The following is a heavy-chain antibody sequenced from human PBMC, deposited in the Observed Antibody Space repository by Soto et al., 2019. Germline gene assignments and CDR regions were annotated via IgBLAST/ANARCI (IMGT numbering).Heavy chain of an antibody. J-gene: IGHJ4*02. CDR1: GGSISSGDYY. D-gene: IGHD4-17*01. CDR2: IYYSGST. Sequence: SETLSLTCTVSGGSISSGDYYWSWIRQPPGKGLEWIGYIYYSGSTYYNPSLKSRVTISVDTSKDQFSLKLSSVTAADTAVYYCARGMAHPLNYGDYPRYYFDYWGQGTLVTVSS. CDR3: ARGMAHPLNYGDYPRYYFDY. V-gene: IGHV4-30-4*01.